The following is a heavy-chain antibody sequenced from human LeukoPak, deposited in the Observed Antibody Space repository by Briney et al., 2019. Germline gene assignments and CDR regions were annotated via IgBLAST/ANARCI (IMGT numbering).Heavy chain of an antibody. J-gene: IGHJ6*02. Sequence: GASVKVSCKASGYTFTGYYMHWVRQAPGQGLEWMGRINPNSGGTNYAQKFQGRVTMTRDTSISTAYMELSRLRSDDTAVYYCAFTMVRGVNAPYYGMDVWGQGTTVTVS. D-gene: IGHD3-10*01. CDR2: INPNSGGT. V-gene: IGHV1-2*06. CDR3: AFTMVRGVNAPYYGMDV. CDR1: GYTFTGYY.